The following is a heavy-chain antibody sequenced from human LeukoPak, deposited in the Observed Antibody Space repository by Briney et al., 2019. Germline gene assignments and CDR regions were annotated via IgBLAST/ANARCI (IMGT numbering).Heavy chain of an antibody. CDR3: ARLIVVVPAARFDP. V-gene: IGHV4-39*01. D-gene: IGHD2-2*01. CDR2: IYYTGST. CDR1: GGSISSPSYY. J-gene: IGHJ5*02. Sequence: SGTLSLTCTVSGGSISSPSYYWGWIRQPPGKGLEWIGSIYYTGSTYYNPSLKSRVTISVDTSQNQFSLKLSSVTAADTAVYYCARLIVVVPAARFDPWGQGTLVTVSS.